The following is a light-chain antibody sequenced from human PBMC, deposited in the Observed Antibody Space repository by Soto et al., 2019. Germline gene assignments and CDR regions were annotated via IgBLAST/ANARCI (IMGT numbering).Light chain of an antibody. CDR3: QQYINSPWT. J-gene: IGKJ1*01. Sequence: EVVLTQSPGTLSLSPGERATLSCGASQSVGSSYFAWYQQKPGQAPRLRIYGASTRATGLPDRFSGSGSGTEYTLTISRREPEDFAVYYCQQYINSPWTFGQGTKVEI. CDR2: GAS. CDR1: QSVGSSY. V-gene: IGKV3-20*01.